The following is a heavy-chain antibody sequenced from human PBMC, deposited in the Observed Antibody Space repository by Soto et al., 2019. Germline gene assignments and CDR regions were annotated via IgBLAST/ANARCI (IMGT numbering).Heavy chain of an antibody. J-gene: IGHJ5*02. V-gene: IGHV3-48*02. D-gene: IGHD4-4*01. CDR2: ISSSSSTI. Sequence: EVQLVESGGGLVQPGGSLRLSCAASGFTFSSYSLNWVRQAPGKGLEWVSYISSSSSTIYYADSVKGRFTISRDNAKNSLYLQMNSLTDEDTAVYYSAREGSNLNSFDPWGQGTLVTVSS. CDR1: GFTFSSYS. CDR3: AREGSNLNSFDP.